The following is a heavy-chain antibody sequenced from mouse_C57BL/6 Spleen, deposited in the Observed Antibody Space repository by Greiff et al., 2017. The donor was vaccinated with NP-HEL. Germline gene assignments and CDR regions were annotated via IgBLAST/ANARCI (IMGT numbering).Heavy chain of an antibody. CDR2: INPYNGGT. J-gene: IGHJ3*01. CDR3: ARGAKLGRFAY. V-gene: IGHV1-19*01. CDR1: GYTFTDYY. Sequence: EVQLQQSGPVLVKPGASVKMSCKASGYTFTDYYMNWVKQSHGKSLEWIGVINPYNGGTSYNQKFKGKATLTVDKSSSTAYMELNSLPSEDSAVYYCARGAKLGRFAYWGQGTLVTVSA. D-gene: IGHD4-1*01.